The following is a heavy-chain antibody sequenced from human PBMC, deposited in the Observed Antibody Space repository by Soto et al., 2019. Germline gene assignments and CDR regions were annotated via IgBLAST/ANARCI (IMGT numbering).Heavy chain of an antibody. Sequence: GASVKVSCKASGYTFTNCAISWVRQAPGQGLEWMGWISADNDRRNYAHNVQGRVTITADESTGTAYMELSSLRFEDTAVYYCARSRCSNGVCYKLSPGLDVWGPGTTVTVSS. D-gene: IGHD2-8*01. V-gene: IGHV1-18*04. CDR3: ARSRCSNGVCYKLSPGLDV. J-gene: IGHJ6*02. CDR2: ISADNDRR. CDR1: GYTFTNCA.